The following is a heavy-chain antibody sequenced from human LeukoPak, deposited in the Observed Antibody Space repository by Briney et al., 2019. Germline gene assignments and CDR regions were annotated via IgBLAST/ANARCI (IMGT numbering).Heavy chain of an antibody. CDR2: ISAYNGNT. CDR3: ARVRDILTGYYRDAFDI. J-gene: IGHJ3*02. V-gene: IGHV1-18*01. D-gene: IGHD3-9*01. CDR1: GYTFTSYG. Sequence: GASVKVSCKASGYTFTSYGISWVRQAPGQGLEWMGWISAYNGNTNYAQKLQGRVTMTTDTSTSTAYMELRSLRSDGTAVYYCARVRDILTGYYRDAFDIWGQGTMVTVSS.